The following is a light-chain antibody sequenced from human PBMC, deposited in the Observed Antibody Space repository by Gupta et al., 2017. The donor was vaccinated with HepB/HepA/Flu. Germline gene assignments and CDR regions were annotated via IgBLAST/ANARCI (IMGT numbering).Light chain of an antibody. CDR3: MQALQTPHT. V-gene: IGKV2-28*01. CDR1: QSLLHSNGYNY. CDR2: LGS. Sequence: IVMTQSPLYLPVTPGEPASISCRSSQSLLHSNGYNYLDWYLQKPGQSPQLLIYLGSNRASGVPDRFSGSGSGTXFTLKIXRVEAEDVGVYYGMQALQTPHTFGXGTKVEIK. J-gene: IGKJ4*01.